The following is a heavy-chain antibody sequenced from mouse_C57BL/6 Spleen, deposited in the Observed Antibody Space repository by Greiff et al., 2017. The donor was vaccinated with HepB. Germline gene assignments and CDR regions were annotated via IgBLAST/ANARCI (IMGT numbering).Heavy chain of an antibody. V-gene: IGHV3-6*01. CDR1: GYSITSGYY. D-gene: IGHD2-5*01. CDR2: ISYDGSN. J-gene: IGHJ4*01. Sequence: EVKLMESGPGLVKPSQSLSLTCSVTGYSITSGYYWNWIRQFPGNKLEWMGYISYDGSNNYNPSLKNRISITRDTSKNQFFLKLNSVTTEDTATYYCARAAYYSTYAMDYWGQGTSVTVSS. CDR3: ARAAYYSTYAMDY.